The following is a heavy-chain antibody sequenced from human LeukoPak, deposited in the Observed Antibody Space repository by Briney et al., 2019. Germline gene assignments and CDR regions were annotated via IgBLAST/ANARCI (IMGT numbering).Heavy chain of an antibody. V-gene: IGHV4-39*01. CDR3: ARADYSNDYGMDV. CDR1: GGSISSSSYY. D-gene: IGHD4-11*01. Sequence: SDTLSLTCTVSGGSISSSSYYWGWIRQPPGKGLEWFGSIYYSGSTYYNTSLKSRVTISVDTSKNQFSLKLSSVTAADTAVYYCARADYSNDYGMDVWGQGTTVTVSS. CDR2: IYYSGST. J-gene: IGHJ6*02.